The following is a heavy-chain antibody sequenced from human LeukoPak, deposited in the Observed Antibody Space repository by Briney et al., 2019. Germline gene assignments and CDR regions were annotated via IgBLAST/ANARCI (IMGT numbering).Heavy chain of an antibody. CDR3: AKNLRTSVAAFEY. D-gene: IGHD6-19*01. J-gene: IGHJ4*02. V-gene: IGHV3-23*01. CDR1: GFTFSNYA. Sequence: GGSLRLSCTASGFTFSNYAMTWVRQAPGKGLEWISAISPRSNSIYYSDSVRGRFTVSKDNSKNTLYLQMNRLTAEDTAVYYCAKNLRTSVAAFEYWGQGTLVTVSS. CDR2: ISPRSNSI.